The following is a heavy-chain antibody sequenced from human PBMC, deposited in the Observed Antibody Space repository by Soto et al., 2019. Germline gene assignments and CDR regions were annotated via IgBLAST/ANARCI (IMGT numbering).Heavy chain of an antibody. CDR3: ASSPPGIAADALVFQH. CDR2: INPSGGST. D-gene: IGHD6-13*01. J-gene: IGHJ1*01. V-gene: IGHV1-46*01. CDR1: GYTVTSYY. Sequence: ASVKVSCKASGYTVTSYYMHSVRQAPGQGLEWMGIINPSGGSTSYAQKFQGRVTMTRDTSTSTVYMELSRLRSEDTAVYYCASSPPGIAADALVFQHWGQGNLVTVSS.